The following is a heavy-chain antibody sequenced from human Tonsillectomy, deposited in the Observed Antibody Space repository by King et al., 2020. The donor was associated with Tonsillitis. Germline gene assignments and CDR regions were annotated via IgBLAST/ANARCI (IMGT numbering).Heavy chain of an antibody. CDR2: ISSSSSTR. J-gene: IGHJ4*02. CDR3: ARDAAMYSSGWFFDY. Sequence: VQLVESGGGLIQPGGSLRLSCAASGFTFSSYSMNWVRQAPGKGLEWVSDISSSSSTRYYADSVKGRFTISRDNAKNSLYLQMDSLRAEDTAVYYCARDAAMYSSGWFFDYWGQGTLVTVSS. D-gene: IGHD6-19*01. V-gene: IGHV3-48*04. CDR1: GFTFSSYS.